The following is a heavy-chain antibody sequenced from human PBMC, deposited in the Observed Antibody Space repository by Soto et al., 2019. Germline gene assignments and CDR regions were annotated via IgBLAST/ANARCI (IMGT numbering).Heavy chain of an antibody. V-gene: IGHV4-4*02. D-gene: IGHD1-26*01. J-gene: IGHJ6*02. CDR1: GGSISSSNW. CDR3: ARQWWELQDYYHGMDV. CDR2: IYHSGST. Sequence: PSETLSLTCAVSGGSISSSNWWSWVRQPPGKGLEWIGEIYHSGSTNYNPSLKSRVTISVDKSKNQFSLKLSSVTAADTAVYYCARQWWELQDYYHGMDVWGQGTTVTVSS.